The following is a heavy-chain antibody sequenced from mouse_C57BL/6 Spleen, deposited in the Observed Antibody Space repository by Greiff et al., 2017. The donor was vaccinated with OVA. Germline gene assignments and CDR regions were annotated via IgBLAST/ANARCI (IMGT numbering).Heavy chain of an antibody. CDR3: ARSPVVAAYYAMDY. CDR2: IVPTSGGT. V-gene: IGHV1-72*01. D-gene: IGHD1-1*01. J-gene: IGHJ4*01. CDR1: GYTFPSDW. Sequence: HVQLHQPGAELVKPGASVQLSCTASGYTFPSDWMHWLKRRTGRCLRLSGRIVPTSGGTKYNEKFKSKATLTVDKPSSTAYMQLSSLTSEDSAVYYCARSPVVAAYYAMDYWGQGTSVTVSS.